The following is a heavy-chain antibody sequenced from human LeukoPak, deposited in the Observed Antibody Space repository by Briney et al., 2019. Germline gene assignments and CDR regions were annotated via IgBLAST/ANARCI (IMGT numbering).Heavy chain of an antibody. CDR3: ARERYCSSTSCYAALFDY. J-gene: IGHJ4*02. CDR2: ISSSGSTI. V-gene: IGHV3-48*03. CDR1: GFTFSSYE. Sequence: PGGSLRLSCAASGFTFSSYEMNWVRQAPGKGLEWVSYISSSGSTIYYADSVKGRFTISRDNAENSLYLQMNSLRAEDTAVYYCARERYCSSTSCYAALFDYWGQGTLVTVSS. D-gene: IGHD2-2*01.